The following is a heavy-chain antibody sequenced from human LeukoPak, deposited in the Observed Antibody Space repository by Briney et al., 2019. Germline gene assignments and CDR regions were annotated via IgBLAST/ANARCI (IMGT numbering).Heavy chain of an antibody. CDR1: GGSISSGDYY. CDR3: ARASVVRLIFDY. V-gene: IGHV4-30-4*01. CDR2: IYYSGST. J-gene: IGHJ4*02. Sequence: SETLSLTCTVSGGSISSGDYYWSWIRQPPGKGLEWIGYIYYSGSTYYNPSLKSRVTISVDTSKNQFSLKLSSVTAADTAVYYCARASVVRLIFDYWGQGALVTVSS. D-gene: IGHD3-10*01.